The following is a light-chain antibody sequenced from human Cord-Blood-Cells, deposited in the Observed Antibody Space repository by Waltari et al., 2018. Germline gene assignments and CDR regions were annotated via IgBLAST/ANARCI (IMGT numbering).Light chain of an antibody. CDR3: SSYAGSNNWV. CDR1: SSDVGGYNY. J-gene: IGLJ3*02. CDR2: EVS. V-gene: IGLV2-8*01. Sequence: QSALTQPPYASGSPGQSVTISCTGTSSDVGGYNYVSWYQQHPGKAPKLMIYEVSKRPSGAHDRFFGSKSGNTASLTVSGLQAEDEADYYCSSYAGSNNWVFGGGTKLTVL.